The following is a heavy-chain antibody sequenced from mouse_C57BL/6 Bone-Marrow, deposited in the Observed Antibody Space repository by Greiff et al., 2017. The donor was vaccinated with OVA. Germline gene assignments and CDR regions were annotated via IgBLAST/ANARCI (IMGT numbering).Heavy chain of an antibody. CDR3: ARKFDY. CDR2: INPGSGGT. V-gene: IGHV1-54*01. CDR1: GYAFTNYL. Sequence: VQVVESGAELVRPGTSVKVSCKASGYAFTNYLIEWVKQRPGQGLEWIGVINPGSGGTNFNEKFKGKATLTADKSSSTAYMQLSSLTSEDSAVYFCARKFDYWGQGTTLTVSS. J-gene: IGHJ2*01.